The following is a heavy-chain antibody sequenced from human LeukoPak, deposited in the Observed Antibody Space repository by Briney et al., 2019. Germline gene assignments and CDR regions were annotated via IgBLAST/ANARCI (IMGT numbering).Heavy chain of an antibody. CDR1: GFTFSSYS. CDR2: ISSSSSYI. Sequence: GGSLRLSCAASGFTFSSYSMNWVRQAPGKGLEWVSSISSSSSYIYYADSVTGRFTISRDNAKNSLYLQMNSLRAEDTAVYYCARDSGSSWYNWFDPWGQGTLVTVSS. CDR3: ARDSGSSWYNWFDP. V-gene: IGHV3-21*01. D-gene: IGHD6-13*01. J-gene: IGHJ5*02.